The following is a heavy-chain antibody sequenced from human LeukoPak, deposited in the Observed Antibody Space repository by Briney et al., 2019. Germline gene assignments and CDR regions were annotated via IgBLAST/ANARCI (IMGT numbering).Heavy chain of an antibody. CDR2: ISAYNGNT. CDR1: VYTFSSYG. V-gene: IGHV1-18*01. CDR3: ARDLGYYFDY. J-gene: IGHJ4*02. Sequence: GASVKVSCKASVYTFSSYGISWVRQAPGQGLEWMGWISAYNGNTNYAQKLQGTVTMTTDTSTSTAYMALRSLRSDDTAVYYCARDLGYYFDYWGQGTLVTVSS.